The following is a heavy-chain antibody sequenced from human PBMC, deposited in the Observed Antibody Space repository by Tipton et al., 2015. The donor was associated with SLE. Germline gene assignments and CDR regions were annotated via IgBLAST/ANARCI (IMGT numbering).Heavy chain of an antibody. CDR3: ARALGVIVIPADY. V-gene: IGHV3-30*03. J-gene: IGHJ4*02. CDR2: ISYDGSNK. D-gene: IGHD3-16*02. CDR1: GFTFSSYG. Sequence: SLRLSCAASGFTFSSYGMHWVRQAPGKGLEWVAVISYDGSNKYYADSVKGRFTISRDNSKNTLYLQMNSLRAEDTAVYYCARALGVIVIPADYWGQGTLVTVSS.